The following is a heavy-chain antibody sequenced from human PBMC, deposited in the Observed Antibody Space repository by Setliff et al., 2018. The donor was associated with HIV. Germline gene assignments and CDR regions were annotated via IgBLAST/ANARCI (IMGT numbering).Heavy chain of an antibody. CDR2: ISGSGDST. V-gene: IGHV3-23*01. D-gene: IGHD3-22*01. J-gene: IGHJ3*02. CDR3: AKDPSITMTIVIITPSFDI. CDR1: GFTFSSYA. Sequence: GGSLRLSCAASGFTFSSYAMSWVRQAPGKGLEWVSVISGSGDSTYYADSVKGRFTISRDNSKNTLYLQMSSLRAEDTAVYYCAKDPSITMTIVIITPSFDIWGQGTMVTVSS.